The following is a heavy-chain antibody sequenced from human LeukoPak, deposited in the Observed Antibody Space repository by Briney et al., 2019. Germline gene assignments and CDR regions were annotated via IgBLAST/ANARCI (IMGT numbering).Heavy chain of an antibody. CDR1: GYTFTGFY. D-gene: IGHD3-10*01. CDR3: TRVYGSGEGWFDP. V-gene: IGHV1-2*02. Sequence: ASVKVSCKASGYTFTGFYHWVRQAPRQGLEWMGWINPNSGGTNYAQKFQGRITMTRDTSISTAYMELTRLRSDDTAIYYCTRVYGSGEGWFDPWGQGTLVTVSS. CDR2: INPNSGGT. J-gene: IGHJ5*02.